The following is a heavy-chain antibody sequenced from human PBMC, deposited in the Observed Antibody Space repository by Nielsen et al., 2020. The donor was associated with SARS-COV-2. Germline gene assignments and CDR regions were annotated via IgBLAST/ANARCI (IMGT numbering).Heavy chain of an antibody. D-gene: IGHD2-2*02. V-gene: IGHV4-4*02. CDR3: ARGDLVVVPSPLLGLGPIFYYFCLDV. J-gene: IGHJ6*03. Sequence: SETLSSTSAASVASATIHDCWLWFRHSPGKGLGWIGEVSHSGSTTYNPSFTSRVTLSMDKSKNQFSLRLTSVSAADTAVYFCARGDLVVVPSPLLGLGPIFYYFCLDVWGKGTTVIVSS. CDR1: VASATIHDC. CDR2: VSHSGST.